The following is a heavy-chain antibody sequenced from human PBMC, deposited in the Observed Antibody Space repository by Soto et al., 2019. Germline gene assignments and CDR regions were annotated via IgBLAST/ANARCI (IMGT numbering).Heavy chain of an antibody. Sequence: SVTLSLTCTVSGGSISSYYWSLIRQPPGKGLEWIGYIYYSGSTNYNPSLKSRVTISVGTSKNQFSLKLSSVTAADTAVYYCARRYGGNLDYWGQGTLVTVSS. J-gene: IGHJ4*02. CDR1: GGSISSYY. D-gene: IGHD1-26*01. CDR3: ARRYGGNLDY. V-gene: IGHV4-59*08. CDR2: IYYSGST.